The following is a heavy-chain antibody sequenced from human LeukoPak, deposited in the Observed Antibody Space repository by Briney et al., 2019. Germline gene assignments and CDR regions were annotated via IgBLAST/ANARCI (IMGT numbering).Heavy chain of an antibody. V-gene: IGHV3-23*01. Sequence: SCKASGFTFSNYAMSWVRQAPGKGLEWVSAISGSGGTTYYADSVKGRYTISRDNSKNTLYLQMNSLRAEDTAVYYCAKRQVVVVAPFDYWGQGTLVTVSS. J-gene: IGHJ4*02. CDR3: AKRQVVVVAPFDY. CDR2: ISGSGGTT. D-gene: IGHD2-15*01. CDR1: GFTFSNYA.